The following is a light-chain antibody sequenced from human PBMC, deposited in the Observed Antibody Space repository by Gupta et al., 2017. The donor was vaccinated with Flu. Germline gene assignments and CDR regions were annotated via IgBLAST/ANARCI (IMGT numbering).Light chain of an antibody. V-gene: IGLV1-40*01. Sequence: SSNIGAGYDVHWYQQLPGTAPKLLIYGNNNRPSGVPDRFSGSKSGTSASLAITGLQAEDEADYYCQSYDGSLRGVFGTGTKVTVL. CDR2: GNN. CDR1: SSNIGAGYD. CDR3: QSYDGSLRGV. J-gene: IGLJ1*01.